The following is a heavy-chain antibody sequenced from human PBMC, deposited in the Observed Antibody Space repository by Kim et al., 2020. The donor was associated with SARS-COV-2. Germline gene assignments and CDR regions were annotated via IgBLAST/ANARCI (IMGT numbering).Heavy chain of an antibody. CDR3: SRELYGAYGSDY. D-gene: IGHD4-17*01. V-gene: IGHV3-74*01. Sequence: TYADSVKGRFTIARDNAKNTLYLQMNSLSAEDTAVYYCSRELYGAYGSDYWGQGTLVTVSS. J-gene: IGHJ4*02.